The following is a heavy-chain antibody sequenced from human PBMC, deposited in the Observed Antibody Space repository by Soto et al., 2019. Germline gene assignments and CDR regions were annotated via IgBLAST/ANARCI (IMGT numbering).Heavy chain of an antibody. J-gene: IGHJ6*02. Sequence: QVQLVQSGAEVKKPGSSVKVSCKAPGGTFSSYAISWVRQAPGQGLEWMGGIIPIFGTAKYAQKFQGRVTMTADESASRGYMERSSLRSEDTAVYYCARSQGGSSSLDIYYYYYYGMDVWGQGTTVTVSS. CDR3: ARSQGGSSSLDIYYYYYYGMDV. CDR2: IIPIFGTA. V-gene: IGHV1-69*01. CDR1: GGTFSSYA. D-gene: IGHD2-15*01.